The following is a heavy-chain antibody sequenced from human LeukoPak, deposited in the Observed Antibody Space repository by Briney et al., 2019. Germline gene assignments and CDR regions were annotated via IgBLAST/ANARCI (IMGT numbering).Heavy chain of an antibody. CDR3: VKGALLRFLEWLLFRSIFDY. D-gene: IGHD3-3*01. V-gene: IGHV3-23*01. J-gene: IGHJ4*02. Sequence: PGGSLRLSCAASGFTFSTYAMTWVRQAPGKGLEWVSAISGSGSNTYYADSVKGRFTMSRDNSKNTLYLQMNSLRAEDTAVYYCVKGALLRFLEWLLFRSIFDYWGQGTLVTVSS. CDR1: GFTFSTYA. CDR2: ISGSGSNT.